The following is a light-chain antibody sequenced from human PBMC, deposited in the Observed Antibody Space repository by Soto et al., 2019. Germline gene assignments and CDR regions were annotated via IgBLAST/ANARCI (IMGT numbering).Light chain of an antibody. CDR2: DVS. Sequence: QSALTQPRSVSVSPGQSVTISCTGTSSDVGGYNFVSWYQQHPGKAPKLMIYDVSKRPSGVPDRFSGSKSGNTASLTISGLQAADEADYYCCSYAGSYTNVFGTGTKLTVL. CDR1: SSDVGGYNF. V-gene: IGLV2-11*01. CDR3: CSYAGSYTNV. J-gene: IGLJ1*01.